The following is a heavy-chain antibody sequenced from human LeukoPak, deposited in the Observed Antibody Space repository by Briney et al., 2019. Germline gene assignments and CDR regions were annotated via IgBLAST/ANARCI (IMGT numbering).Heavy chain of an antibody. D-gene: IGHD2-2*01. Sequence: GGSLRLPCAASGFTFSSYGMHWVRQAPGKGLEGVAFIRYDGSNKYYADSVKGRFTISRDNSKNTLYLQMNSLKAEDTAVYYCAKVSRQADCSSTSCYHNGDYWGQGTLVTVSS. CDR2: IRYDGSNK. CDR1: GFTFSSYG. V-gene: IGHV3-30*02. J-gene: IGHJ4*02. CDR3: AKVSRQADCSSTSCYHNGDY.